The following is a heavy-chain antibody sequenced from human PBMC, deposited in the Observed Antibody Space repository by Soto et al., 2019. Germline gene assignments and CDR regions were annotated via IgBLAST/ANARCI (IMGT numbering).Heavy chain of an antibody. CDR2: IYYSGST. J-gene: IGHJ4*02. Sequence: PSETLSLTCTVSGGSISSSSYYWGWIRQPPGKGLEWIGSIYYSGSTYYNPSLKSRLAISVDTSKNQFSLKLSSVTAADTAIYYCARLRGYSYGMVDYWGQGTLVTVSS. CDR1: GGSISSSSYY. D-gene: IGHD5-18*01. V-gene: IGHV4-39*01. CDR3: ARLRGYSYGMVDY.